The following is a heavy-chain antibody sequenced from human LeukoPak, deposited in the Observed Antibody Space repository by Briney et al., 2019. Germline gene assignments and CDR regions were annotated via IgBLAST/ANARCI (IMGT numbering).Heavy chain of an antibody. CDR3: ARGLIRYSGRDGFDM. CDR1: GVSITSSSYY. V-gene: IGHV4-39*07. J-gene: IGHJ3*02. D-gene: IGHD2-15*01. CDR2: IYYSGTT. Sequence: SETLSLTCPVSGVSITSSSYYWSWIRQPPGMGLAWIGSIYYSGTTNYSPSLKSRVTISIDTSKNQFSLKLNSVTAADTAVYYCARGLIRYSGRDGFDMWGQGTMVTVSS.